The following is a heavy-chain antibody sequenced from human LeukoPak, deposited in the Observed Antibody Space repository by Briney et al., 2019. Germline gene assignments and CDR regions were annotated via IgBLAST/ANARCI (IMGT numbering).Heavy chain of an antibody. D-gene: IGHD3-22*01. CDR2: IRYDGSNK. CDR1: GFTFSSYG. Sequence: GGSLRLSCAASGFTFSSYGMHWVRQAPGKGLEWVAFIRYDGSNKYYADSVKGRFTISRDNSKNTLYLQMNSLRAEDTAVYYCAKENPENYYDSSGGESWYFDYWGQGTLVTASS. CDR3: AKENPENYYDSSGGESWYFDY. J-gene: IGHJ4*02. V-gene: IGHV3-30*02.